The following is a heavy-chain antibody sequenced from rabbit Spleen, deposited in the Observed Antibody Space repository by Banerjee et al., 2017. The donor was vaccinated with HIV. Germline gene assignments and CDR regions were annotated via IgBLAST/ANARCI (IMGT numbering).Heavy chain of an antibody. Sequence: QSLEESGGDLVKTGASLTLTCTASGFSFSRSYYMCWVRQAPGKGLEWIACIDGGTSGSTYYANWAKGRFTVSKTASTTVTLQMTSLTDADTATYFCARFYAGYGDFGYAAMWGPGTLVTVS. CDR2: IDGGTSGST. D-gene: IGHD7-1*01. J-gene: IGHJ4*01. V-gene: IGHV1S40*01. CDR1: GFSFSRSYY. CDR3: ARFYAGYGDFGYAAM.